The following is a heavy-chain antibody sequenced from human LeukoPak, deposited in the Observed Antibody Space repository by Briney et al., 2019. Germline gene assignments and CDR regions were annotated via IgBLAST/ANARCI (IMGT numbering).Heavy chain of an antibody. D-gene: IGHD3-22*01. Sequence: GESLKISCKGSGYSFTTYWIGWVRQMPGKGLEWVAIIFPDDSDTKYSPSFQGRVTISADKSISTAYLQWSSLKASDTAMYYCARWDDSSGYDYWGQGTLVTVSS. CDR1: GYSFTTYW. CDR2: IFPDDSDT. CDR3: ARWDDSSGYDY. V-gene: IGHV5-51*01. J-gene: IGHJ4*02.